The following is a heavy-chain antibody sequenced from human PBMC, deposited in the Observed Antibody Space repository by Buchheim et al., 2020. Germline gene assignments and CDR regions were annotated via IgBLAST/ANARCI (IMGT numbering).Heavy chain of an antibody. V-gene: IGHV4-34*01. CDR2: INHSGST. Sequence: QVQLQQWGAGLLKPSETLSLTCAVYGGSFSGYYWSWIRQPPGKGLEWIGEINHSGSTNYNPSPKSRVTISVAKSKNQFSLKLRSVTAADTAVYYCARGALLFVWGSYRHNWFDPWGQGTL. CDR1: GGSFSGYY. D-gene: IGHD3-16*02. J-gene: IGHJ5*02. CDR3: ARGALLFVWGSYRHNWFDP.